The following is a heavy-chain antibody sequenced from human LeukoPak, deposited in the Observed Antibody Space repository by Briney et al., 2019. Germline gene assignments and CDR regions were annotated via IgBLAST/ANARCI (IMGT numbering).Heavy chain of an antibody. Sequence: ASQTLSLTCTVSGGSISSYYWSWIRQPPEKGLEWIGYIHYSGSTNYNPSLKSRVTISVDTSKNQFSLKLSSVTAADTAVYYCASSDGYTYYFDYWGQGTLVTVSS. CDR2: IHYSGST. CDR3: ASSDGYTYYFDY. D-gene: IGHD5-24*01. V-gene: IGHV4-59*01. CDR1: GGSISSYY. J-gene: IGHJ4*02.